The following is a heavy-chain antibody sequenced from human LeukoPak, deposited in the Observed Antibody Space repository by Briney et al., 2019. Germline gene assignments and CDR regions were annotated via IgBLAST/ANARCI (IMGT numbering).Heavy chain of an antibody. J-gene: IGHJ4*02. D-gene: IGHD5-18*01. CDR1: GGSISSGSYY. Sequence: PSQTLSLTCTVSGGSISSGSYYWSWIRQPAGKGLEWIGRIYTSGSTNYNRSLKIRFTISVDTSKNQFSLKLSSVTAADTAVYYCAGSTTWIQPYRFFDYWGQGTLVTVSS. V-gene: IGHV4-61*02. CDR3: AGSTTWIQPYRFFDY. CDR2: IYTSGST.